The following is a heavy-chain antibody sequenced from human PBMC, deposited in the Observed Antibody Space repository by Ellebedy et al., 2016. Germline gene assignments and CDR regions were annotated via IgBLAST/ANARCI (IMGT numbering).Heavy chain of an antibody. Sequence: SGPTLVKPTQPLTLTCTFSGFSLSTTGVGVGWTRQPPGKAPECLALIYWDDDKRYSPSLKSRLTITKDTSKNQVVLTMTNMDPVDTATYYCAHSPGLVAPFDYWGQGTLVTVSS. V-gene: IGHV2-5*02. CDR2: IYWDDDK. CDR3: AHSPGLVAPFDY. CDR1: GFSLSTTGVG. D-gene: IGHD5-12*01. J-gene: IGHJ4*02.